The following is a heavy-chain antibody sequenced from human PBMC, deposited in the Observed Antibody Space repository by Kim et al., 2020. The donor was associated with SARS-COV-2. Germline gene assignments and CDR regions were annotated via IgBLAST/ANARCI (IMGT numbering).Heavy chain of an antibody. CDR2: INSDGSST. CDR3: ATITTYYDFWSGYYSGYYYGMDV. J-gene: IGHJ6*02. CDR1: GFTFSSYW. D-gene: IGHD3-3*01. Sequence: GGSLRLSCAASGFTFSSYWMHWVRQAPGKGLVWVSRINSDGSSTSYADSVKGRFTISRDNAKNTLYLQMNSLRAEDTAVYYCATITTYYDFWSGYYSGYYYGMDVWGQGTTVTVSS. V-gene: IGHV3-74*01.